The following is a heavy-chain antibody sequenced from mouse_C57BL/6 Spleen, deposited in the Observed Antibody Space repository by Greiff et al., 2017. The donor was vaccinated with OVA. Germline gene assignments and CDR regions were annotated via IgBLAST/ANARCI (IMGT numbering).Heavy chain of an antibody. V-gene: IGHV1-64*01. CDR1: GYTFTSYW. CDR3: ARYGYDPWFAY. D-gene: IGHD2-2*01. CDR2: IHPNSGST. Sequence: QVQLQQPGAELVKPGASVKLSCKASGYTFTSYWMHWVKQRPGQGLEWIGMIHPNSGSTNYYEKFKSKATLTVDKSSSTAYMQLSSLTSEDSAVYYCARYGYDPWFAYWGQGTLVTVSA. J-gene: IGHJ3*01.